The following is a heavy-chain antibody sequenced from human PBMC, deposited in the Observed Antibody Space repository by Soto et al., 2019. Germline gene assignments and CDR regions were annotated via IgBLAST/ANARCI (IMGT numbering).Heavy chain of an antibody. D-gene: IGHD6-19*01. CDR1: GFTFSDYW. CDR2: IKQDGNEK. CDR3: ARGLGSSGWYSPGDAFDI. Sequence: EVQLVESGGGLVQPGGSLRLSCAVSGFTFSDYWMSWVRQAPGKGLEWVANIKQDGNEKYYVDSVKGRFTISRDNAKNSRYLQMNSLRAEDTAVYYCARGLGSSGWYSPGDAFDIWGQGTMVTGSS. V-gene: IGHV3-7*01. J-gene: IGHJ3*02.